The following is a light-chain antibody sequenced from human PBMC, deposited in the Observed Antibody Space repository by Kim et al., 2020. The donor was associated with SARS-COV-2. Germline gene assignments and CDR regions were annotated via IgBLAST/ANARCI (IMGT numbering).Light chain of an antibody. V-gene: IGLV1-40*01. CDR1: SSNIGTGYD. CDR3: QSYDSSLSGWV. Sequence: QSVLTQPPSVSGAPGQRVTISCTGSSSNIGTGYDVHWYQQVPGTAPKLLIYGNINRPSGVPDRFSGSKSGTSASLAITGLQAEDEADYYCQSYDSSLSGWVFGGGTQLTVL. J-gene: IGLJ3*02. CDR2: GNI.